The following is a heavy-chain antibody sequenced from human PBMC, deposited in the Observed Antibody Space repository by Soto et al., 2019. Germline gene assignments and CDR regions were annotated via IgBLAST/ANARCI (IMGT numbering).Heavy chain of an antibody. V-gene: IGHV3-74*01. Sequence: PGGSLRLSCAASGFTFSSYWMHWVRQAPGKGPVWVSRVKGDGSDTTYADSVKGRFTISRDNTKNTLYLQMNSLRPEDTAVYYCARAQWLADDAFDIWGHGTMVTVSS. J-gene: IGHJ3*02. CDR3: ARAQWLADDAFDI. D-gene: IGHD6-19*01. CDR1: GFTFSSYW. CDR2: VKGDGSDT.